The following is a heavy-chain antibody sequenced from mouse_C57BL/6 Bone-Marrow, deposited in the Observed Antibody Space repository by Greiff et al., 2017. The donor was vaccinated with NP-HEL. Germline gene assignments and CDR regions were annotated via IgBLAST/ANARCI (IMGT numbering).Heavy chain of an antibody. Sequence: EVKLVESGGGLVKPGGSLKLSCAASGFTFSDYGMHWVRQAPEKGLEWVAYISSGSSTIYYADTVNGRFTISRDNAKNTLFLQMTSLRSEDTAMYYCARGSTMVTTLDYWGQGTTLTVSS. CDR2: ISSGSSTI. CDR1: GFTFSDYG. J-gene: IGHJ2*01. D-gene: IGHD2-2*01. V-gene: IGHV5-17*01. CDR3: ARGSTMVTTLDY.